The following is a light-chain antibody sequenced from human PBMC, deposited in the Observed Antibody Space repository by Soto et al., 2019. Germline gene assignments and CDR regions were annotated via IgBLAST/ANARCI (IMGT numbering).Light chain of an antibody. CDR2: QVT. CDR3: MSYAGGNRFV. J-gene: IGLJ1*01. CDR1: INDVGGYNY. Sequence: QSVLTQPPSASGSPGQSGTISCAGTINDVGGYNYVSWYQQHPGKVPQLMIYQVTKRPSGVPDRFSASKSDTTASLTISGLQAEDEGDYYCMSYAGGNRFVFGTG. V-gene: IGLV2-8*01.